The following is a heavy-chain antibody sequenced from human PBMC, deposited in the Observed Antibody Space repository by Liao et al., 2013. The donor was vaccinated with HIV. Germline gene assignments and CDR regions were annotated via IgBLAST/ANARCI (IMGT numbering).Heavy chain of an antibody. CDR1: GGAISSGGYS. CDR2: IYHSGRS. D-gene: IGHD1-14*01. Sequence: QVQLQESGPGLVKPSQTLSLTCAVSGGAISSGGYSWNWIRQPPGKGLEWIGYIYHSGRSSYNPSLKSRVTISVDRSKNQFSLKLSSVTAADTAVYYCARANTTGDYFDYWGQGTLVTVSS. CDR3: ARANTTGDYFDY. V-gene: IGHV4-30-2*01. J-gene: IGHJ4*02.